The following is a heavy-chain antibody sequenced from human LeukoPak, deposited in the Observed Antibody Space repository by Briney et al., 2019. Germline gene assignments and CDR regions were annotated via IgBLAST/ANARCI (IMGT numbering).Heavy chain of an antibody. CDR3: ARDTIYYYYYMDV. J-gene: IGHJ6*03. D-gene: IGHD3-3*01. V-gene: IGHV3-21*01. CDR1: GFTFSSYS. Sequence: PGGSLRLPCAASGFTFSSYSMNWVRQAPGKGLEWVSSISSSSSYIYYADSVKGRFTISRDNAKNSLYLQMNSLRDEDTAVYYCARDTIYYYYYMDVWGKGTTVTVSS. CDR2: ISSSSSYI.